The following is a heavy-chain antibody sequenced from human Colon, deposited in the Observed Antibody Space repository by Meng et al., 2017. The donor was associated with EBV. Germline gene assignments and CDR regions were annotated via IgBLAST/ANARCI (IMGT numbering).Heavy chain of an antibody. Sequence: QAHLQTGGPGLLKPSETLARSCPVYVGSFRDYYWTWIRHPPGKGLEWIGEIDHRGNTKYNPSLKSRVTISLDTSKKQFSLKVSSVTAADSAVYYCARRGPSGNFSPWSQGALVTVSS. CDR2: IDHRGNT. J-gene: IGHJ5*02. D-gene: IGHD3-10*01. V-gene: IGHV4-34*01. CDR3: ARRGPSGNFSP. CDR1: VGSFRDYY.